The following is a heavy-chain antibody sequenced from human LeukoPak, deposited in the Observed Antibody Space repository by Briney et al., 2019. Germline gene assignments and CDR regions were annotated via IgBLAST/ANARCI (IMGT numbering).Heavy chain of an antibody. J-gene: IGHJ1*01. CDR3: ATRGTSPTKYFQQ. D-gene: IGHD1-1*01. Sequence: PGGSLKLSCAASGFTFSGSAVHWVRQASGKGLEWVGRIASKTNSYATAYAASVKGRFTISRDDSENTAYLQMNSLRAEDTAVYYCATRGTSPTKYFQQWGQGTLVTVSS. CDR2: IASKTNSYAT. CDR1: GFTFSGSA. V-gene: IGHV3-73*01.